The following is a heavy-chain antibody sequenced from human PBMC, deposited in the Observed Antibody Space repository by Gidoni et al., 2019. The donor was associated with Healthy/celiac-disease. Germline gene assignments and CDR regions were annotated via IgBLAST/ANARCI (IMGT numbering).Heavy chain of an antibody. J-gene: IGHJ3*02. D-gene: IGHD5-18*01. CDR1: GGSFSGYY. CDR3: ARRGRGYSYGYGGAFDI. Sequence: HVQLQQWGAGLLKPSEPLSLTCAVYGGSFSGYYWSWIRQPPGKGLEWIGEINHSGSTNYNPALKSRVTISVDTSKNQFSLKLSSVTAADTAVYYCARRGRGYSYGYGGAFDIWGQGTMVTVSS. V-gene: IGHV4-34*01. CDR2: INHSGST.